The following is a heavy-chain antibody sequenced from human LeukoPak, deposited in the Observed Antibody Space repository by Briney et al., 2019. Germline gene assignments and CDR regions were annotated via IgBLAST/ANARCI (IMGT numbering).Heavy chain of an antibody. D-gene: IGHD3-10*01. CDR3: ARSSITMVRGEYGMDV. CDR1: GFSFSTYS. CDR2: ISYSSSYI. J-gene: IGHJ6*02. V-gene: IGHV3-21*05. Sequence: GGSLRLSCGASGFSFSTYSMNWVRQAPGKGLEWVSYISYSSSYIYYADSVKGRFTISRDNAKNSLYLQMNSLRAEDTAVYYCARSSITMVRGEYGMDVWGQGTTVTVSS.